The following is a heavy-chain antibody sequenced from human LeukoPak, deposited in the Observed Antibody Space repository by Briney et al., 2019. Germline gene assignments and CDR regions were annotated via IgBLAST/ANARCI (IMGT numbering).Heavy chain of an antibody. CDR2: ISYDGSNK. CDR3: AKDRRYSYGLY. CDR1: GFTFNNYN. Sequence: GGSLRLSCAASGFTFNNYNMNWVRQAPGKGLEWVAVISYDGSNKYYADSVKGRFTISRDNSKNTLYLQMNSLRAEDTAVYYCAKDRRYSYGLYWGQGTLVTVSS. V-gene: IGHV3-30*18. J-gene: IGHJ4*02. D-gene: IGHD5-18*01.